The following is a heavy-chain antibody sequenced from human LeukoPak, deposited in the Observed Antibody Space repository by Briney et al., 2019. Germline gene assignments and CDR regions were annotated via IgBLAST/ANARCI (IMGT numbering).Heavy chain of an antibody. CDR2: INHSGST. Sequence: SETLSLTCSVSGDSITGYYWGWIRQPPGKGLEWIGEINHSGSTNYNPSLKSRVTISVDTSKNQFSLKLSSVTAADTAVYYCAREAVAGTVVSWFDPWGQGTLVTVSS. J-gene: IGHJ5*02. CDR3: AREAVAGTVVSWFDP. V-gene: IGHV4-34*01. D-gene: IGHD6-19*01. CDR1: GDSITGYY.